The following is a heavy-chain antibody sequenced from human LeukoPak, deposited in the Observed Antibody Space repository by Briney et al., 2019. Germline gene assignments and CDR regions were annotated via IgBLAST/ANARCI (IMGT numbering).Heavy chain of an antibody. CDR2: ISGSGGST. CDR1: GFTFSSYA. J-gene: IGHJ4*02. CDR3: ANWVTGVFDY. Sequence: GGSLRLSCAASGFTFSSYAMSWVRQAPGKGLEWVSAISGSGGSTYYADSVKGRFTISRDNSRSTLYLQMNSLRVEDTAVYYCANWVTGVFDYWGQGTLVTVSS. D-gene: IGHD3-16*01. V-gene: IGHV3-23*01.